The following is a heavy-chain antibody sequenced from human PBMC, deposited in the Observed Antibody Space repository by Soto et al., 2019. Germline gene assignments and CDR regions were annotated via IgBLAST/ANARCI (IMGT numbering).Heavy chain of an antibody. Sequence: SETLSLTCGVSGVSISVDSWWGWVRQTPGKGLEWIGEVSGSGYTRYNPSLKSRVSISVDKSRHHFSLNLTSLSAADTAVYFCARVLEGGPYNWFDPWGPGSLVTVSS. J-gene: IGHJ5*02. CDR3: ARVLEGGPYNWFDP. D-gene: IGHD1-1*01. CDR2: VSGSGYT. CDR1: GVSISVDSW. V-gene: IGHV4-4*02.